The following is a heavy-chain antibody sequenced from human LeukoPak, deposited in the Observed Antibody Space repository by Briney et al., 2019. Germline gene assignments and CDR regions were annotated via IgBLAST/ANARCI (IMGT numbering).Heavy chain of an antibody. V-gene: IGHV2-70*04. CDR3: ARIQTLRFGELLFDY. D-gene: IGHD3-10*01. CDR1: GLSLSTSGMR. CDR2: IDWDDDK. J-gene: IGHJ4*02. Sequence: SGPALVKPTQTLTLTCTFSGLSLSTSGMRVSWIRQPPGKALEWLARIDWDDDKFYSTSLKTRLTISKDTSKNQVVLTMTNMDPVDTATYYCARIQTLRFGELLFDYWGQGTLVTVSS.